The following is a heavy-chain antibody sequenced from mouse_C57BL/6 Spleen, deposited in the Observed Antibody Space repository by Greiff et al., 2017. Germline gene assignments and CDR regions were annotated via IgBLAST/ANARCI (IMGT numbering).Heavy chain of an antibody. Sequence: EVMLVESGGGLVQPGGSLKLSCAASGFTFSDYYMYWVRQTPEQRLEWVAYISNGGGCTYYPDTVKGRFTISRDNAKNTLYLQMSRLKSEDTAMDYCARGDGYTYAREYWGQGTSGTVAA. CDR2: ISNGGGCT. CDR1: GFTFSDYY. D-gene: IGHD2-3*01. V-gene: IGHV5-12*01. CDR3: ARGDGYTYAREY. J-gene: IGHJ4*01.